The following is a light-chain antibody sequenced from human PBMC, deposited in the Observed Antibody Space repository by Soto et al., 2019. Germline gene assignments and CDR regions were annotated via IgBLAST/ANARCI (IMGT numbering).Light chain of an antibody. V-gene: IGLV2-14*01. Sequence: QSALTQPASVSGSPGQSITISCTGTSSDIGGYNYVSWYQQHPGKAPRLMIYEVSNRPSGVSNRFSGSKSDNTASLTISGLQAEDEADYYCSSYTNTITADVVFGAGTKLTVL. CDR2: EVS. CDR3: SSYTNTITADVV. CDR1: SSDIGGYNY. J-gene: IGLJ2*01.